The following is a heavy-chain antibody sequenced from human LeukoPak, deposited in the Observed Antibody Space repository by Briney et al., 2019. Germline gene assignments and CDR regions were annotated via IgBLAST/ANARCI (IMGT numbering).Heavy chain of an antibody. D-gene: IGHD1-14*01. V-gene: IGHV4-39*06. CDR2: IYYTGSP. J-gene: IGHJ5*02. CDR3: ARERLGAGKSHSWEFDH. Sequence: SETLSLTCTVSGASVSSGTHYWGWIRQRPGEGLQWIGSIYYTGSPYYSPPLKRRVTISVDTSNNQLALKLGSVTAAATAIYYCARERLGAGKSHSWEFDHWGQGILVTVSS. CDR1: GASVSSGTHY.